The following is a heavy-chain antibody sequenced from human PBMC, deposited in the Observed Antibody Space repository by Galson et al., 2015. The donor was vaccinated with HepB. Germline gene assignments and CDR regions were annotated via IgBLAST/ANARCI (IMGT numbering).Heavy chain of an antibody. CDR3: ARVTRLSGWYNDY. V-gene: IGHV4-59*01. Sequence: SETLSLTCTVSGASISDCYWTWIRQSPGKGLEWIGHVHYSGSPNYNPSLRSRVAISIDTSKNQISLKINSVTAADTAVYYCARVTRLSGWYNDYWGQGTLVTVSS. CDR1: GASISDCY. J-gene: IGHJ4*02. D-gene: IGHD6-19*01. CDR2: VHYSGSP.